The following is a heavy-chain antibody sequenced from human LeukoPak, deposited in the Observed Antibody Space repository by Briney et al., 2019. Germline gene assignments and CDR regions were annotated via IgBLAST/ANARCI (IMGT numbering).Heavy chain of an antibody. CDR2: INWNGRIT. D-gene: IGHD5-18*01. CDR1: GFTFDDYA. J-gene: IGHJ6*03. Sequence: GGSLRLSCAASGFTFDDYAMNWVRQVPGRGLEWVSGINWNGRITEYADSVKDRFTISRQNTKNSLYLYMNNLGGEDTALYFCARGSVQLWLRDTYYYMGVWGKGTTVTVSS. CDR3: ARGSVQLWLRDTYYYMGV. V-gene: IGHV3-20*04.